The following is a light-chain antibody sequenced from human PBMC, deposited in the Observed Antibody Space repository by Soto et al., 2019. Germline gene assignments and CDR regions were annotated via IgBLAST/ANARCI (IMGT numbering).Light chain of an antibody. J-gene: IGLJ2*01. V-gene: IGLV2-8*01. CDR2: EVS. CDR1: SSDVGGYNY. CDR3: SSYAGSNNWVV. Sequence: QSALTQPPSASGSPGQSVTISCTGTSSDVGGYNYVSWYQQHPGKAPKLMIYEVSKRPSGVPDRFSGSKSGNTASLTVSGLQAEDEADYCCSSYAGSNNWVVFGGGTKLTVL.